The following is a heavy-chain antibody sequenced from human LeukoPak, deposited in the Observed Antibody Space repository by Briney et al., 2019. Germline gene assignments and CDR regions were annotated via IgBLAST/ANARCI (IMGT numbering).Heavy chain of an antibody. CDR1: GFSFNNCW. CDR2: IKQDGSEK. Sequence: GGSLRLSCATSGFSFNNCWMSWVRQAPGKGLEWVANIKQDGSEKHYVDSVKGRFTISRDNAKNSLYLQMNSLRAEDTAVYYCARDLRHDYWGQGTLVTVSS. V-gene: IGHV3-7*01. J-gene: IGHJ4*02. CDR3: ARDLRHDY. D-gene: IGHD4-17*01.